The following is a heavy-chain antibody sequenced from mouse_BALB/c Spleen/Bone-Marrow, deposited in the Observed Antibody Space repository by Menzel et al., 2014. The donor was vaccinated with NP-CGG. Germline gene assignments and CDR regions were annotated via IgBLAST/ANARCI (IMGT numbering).Heavy chain of an antibody. CDR2: ISYSGNT. J-gene: IGHJ2*01. CDR1: GDSITNAY. V-gene: IGHV3-8*02. Sequence: EVKLMESGPSLVKPSQTLSLTCSVTGDSITNAYWNWIRKFPGNKIDYMGYISYSGNTYYTPSLKSRISITRDTSKNLFYLQMNSVTTEDTSTYCCARGTGYYFDYWGQGTTLTVSS. CDR3: ARGTGYYFDY. D-gene: IGHD3-3*01.